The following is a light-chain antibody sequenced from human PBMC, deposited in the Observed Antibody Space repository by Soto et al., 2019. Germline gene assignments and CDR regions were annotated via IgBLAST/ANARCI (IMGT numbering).Light chain of an antibody. V-gene: IGKV1-9*01. CDR1: QGISSY. Sequence: DIQLTQSPSFLSASVGDRVTITCRASQGISSYLAWYQQKPGKAPKLLIYAASTLQSGVPSRFSGSGFGTEFTLTISRLQPEDFATYYCQQLNSYPPTFGGGTKVEIK. CDR2: AAS. J-gene: IGKJ4*01. CDR3: QQLNSYPPT.